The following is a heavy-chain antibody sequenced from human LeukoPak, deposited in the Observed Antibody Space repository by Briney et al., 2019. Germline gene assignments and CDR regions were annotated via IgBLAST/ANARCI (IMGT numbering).Heavy chain of an antibody. D-gene: IGHD3-10*01. CDR2: IFHSGNT. J-gene: IGHJ2*01. V-gene: IGHV4-59*01. CDR1: GGSISTYY. Sequence: SETLSLTCTVSGGSISTYYRSWIRQPPGKGLEWIGYIFHSGNTNCNPSLKSRLTILVDTSKNQFSLKLTFATAADTAVYYCARLGQGSFDLWGRGTLVTVSS. CDR3: ARLGQGSFDL.